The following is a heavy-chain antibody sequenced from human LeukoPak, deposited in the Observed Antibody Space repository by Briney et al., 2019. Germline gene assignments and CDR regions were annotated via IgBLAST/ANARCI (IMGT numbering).Heavy chain of an antibody. J-gene: IGHJ6*04. Sequence: GVLRLPCAASGFTFSNYAVSWVRQAPGKGLEWVSVISGNGGGTLYADSVKGRFTISRDNSKTTLSLRMNSLRAEDTAVYYCAKSMATVTRGYYYYGMDVWGKGTTVTVSS. D-gene: IGHD4-17*01. V-gene: IGHV3-23*01. CDR3: AKSMATVTRGYYYYGMDV. CDR1: GFTFSNYA. CDR2: ISGNGGGT.